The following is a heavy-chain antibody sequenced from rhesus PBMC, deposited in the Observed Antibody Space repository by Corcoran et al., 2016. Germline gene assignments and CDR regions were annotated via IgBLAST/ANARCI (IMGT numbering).Heavy chain of an antibody. CDR3: ARAPYSNYPDY. V-gene: IGHV4-160*01. D-gene: IGHD4-23*01. CDR1: GGSISGYW. J-gene: IGHJ4*01. CDR2: IDSSGGT. Sequence: QLQLQESGPGLVKPSETLSLTCAVSGGSISGYWWSGFRQPPGKGLAWVGRIDSSGGTDYNPSLKSRVTISRDTSKTQFSLKLSSVTAADTAVYYCARAPYSNYPDYWGQGVLVTVSS.